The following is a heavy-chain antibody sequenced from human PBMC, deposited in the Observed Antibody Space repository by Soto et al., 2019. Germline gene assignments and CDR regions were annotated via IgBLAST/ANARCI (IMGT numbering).Heavy chain of an antibody. J-gene: IGHJ6*02. Sequence: PGESLKISCKGSGYSFTSYWIGWVRQMPGKGLEWMGIIYPGDSDTRYSPSFQGQVTISADKSISTAYLQWSSLKASDTAMYYCASHSSSSWYNDYYYYYGMDVWGQGTTVTVSS. CDR2: IYPGDSDT. CDR1: GYSFTSYW. CDR3: ASHSSSSWYNDYYYYYGMDV. D-gene: IGHD6-13*01. V-gene: IGHV5-51*01.